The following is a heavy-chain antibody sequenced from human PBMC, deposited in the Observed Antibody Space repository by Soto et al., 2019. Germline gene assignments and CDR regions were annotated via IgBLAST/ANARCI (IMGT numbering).Heavy chain of an antibody. CDR3: AKDQGYSSGWYDYYYYMDV. V-gene: IGHV3-23*01. CDR1: GFTFSSYA. J-gene: IGHJ6*03. CDR2: ISGGGGST. D-gene: IGHD6-19*01. Sequence: GGSLRLSCAASGFTFSSYAMSWVRQAPGKGLEWVSAISGGGGSTYYADSVKGRFTISRDNSKNTLYLQMNSLRAEDTAVYYCAKDQGYSSGWYDYYYYMDVWGKGTTVTISS.